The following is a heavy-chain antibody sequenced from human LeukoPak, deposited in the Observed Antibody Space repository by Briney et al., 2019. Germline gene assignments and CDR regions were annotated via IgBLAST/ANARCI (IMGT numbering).Heavy chain of an antibody. D-gene: IGHD6-6*01. CDR3: ARGPIGRQLVRYYYYYMDV. J-gene: IGHJ6*03. Sequence: SETLSLTCAVYGGSFSGYYWSWIRQPPGKGLEWIGEINHSGSTSYNPSLKSRVTISVDTSKNQFSLKLSSVTAADTAVYYCARGPIGRQLVRYYYYYMDVWGKGTTVTVSS. CDR2: INHSGST. CDR1: GGSFSGYY. V-gene: IGHV4-34*01.